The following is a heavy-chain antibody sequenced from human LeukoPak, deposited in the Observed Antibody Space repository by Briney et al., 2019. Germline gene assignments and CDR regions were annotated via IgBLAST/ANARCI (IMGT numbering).Heavy chain of an antibody. Sequence: PGGSLRLSCAASGFTFSSYAMHWVRQAPGKGLEYVSAISSNGGSTYYANSVKGRFTISRDNSKNTLYLQMGSLRAEDMAVYYCARPGDRVPAAMSWYFDYWGQGTLVTVSS. D-gene: IGHD2-2*01. CDR1: GFTFSSYA. CDR3: ARPGDRVPAAMSWYFDY. CDR2: ISSNGGST. J-gene: IGHJ4*02. V-gene: IGHV3-64*01.